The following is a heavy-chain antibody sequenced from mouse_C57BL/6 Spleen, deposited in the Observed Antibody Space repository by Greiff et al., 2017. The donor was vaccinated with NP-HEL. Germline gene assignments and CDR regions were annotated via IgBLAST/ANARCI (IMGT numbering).Heavy chain of an antibody. J-gene: IGHJ4*01. D-gene: IGHD1-1*01. Sequence: QVQLQQPGTELVKPGASVKLSCKASGYTFTSYWMHWVKQRPGQGLEWIGNINPSNGGTNYNEKFKSKATLTVDKSSSTAYMQLSSLTSEDSAVYYCARLGPYYGSHYYAMDYWGQGTSVTVSS. CDR1: GYTFTSYW. CDR2: INPSNGGT. CDR3: ARLGPYYGSHYYAMDY. V-gene: IGHV1-53*01.